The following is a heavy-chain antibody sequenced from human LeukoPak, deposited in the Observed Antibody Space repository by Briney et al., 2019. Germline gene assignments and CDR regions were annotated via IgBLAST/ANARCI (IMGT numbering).Heavy chain of an antibody. J-gene: IGHJ6*03. CDR2: ISGSGGST. CDR1: GFTFSSYA. D-gene: IGHD3-10*01. CDR3: AKSSSGSVNYYYYMDV. Sequence: GGSLRLSCAASGFTFSSYAMSWVRQAPGKGLERVSAISGSGGSTYYADSVKGRFTISRDNSKNTLYLQMNSLRAEDTAVYYCAKSSSGSVNYYYYMDVWGKGTTVTVSS. V-gene: IGHV3-23*01.